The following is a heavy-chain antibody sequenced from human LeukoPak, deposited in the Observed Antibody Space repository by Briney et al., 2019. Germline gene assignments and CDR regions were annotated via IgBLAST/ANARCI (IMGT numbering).Heavy chain of an antibody. V-gene: IGHV3-15*07. J-gene: IGHJ4*02. CDR3: TTGVSIVVVPGFDY. CDR1: GFTFSNAW. CDR2: IKSKTDGGTT. Sequence: GGSLRLSCAASGFTFSNAWMNWVRQASGKGLEWVGRIKSKTDGGTTDYAAPVKGRFTISRDDSKNTLYLQMNSLKTEDTAVYYCTTGVSIVVVPGFDYWGQGTLVTVSS. D-gene: IGHD2-2*01.